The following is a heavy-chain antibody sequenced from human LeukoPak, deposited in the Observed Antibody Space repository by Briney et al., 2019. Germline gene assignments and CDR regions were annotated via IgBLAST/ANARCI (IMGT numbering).Heavy chain of an antibody. CDR2: IYTSGST. V-gene: IGHV4-61*02. Sequence: SETLSLTCTVSGGSISSGSYYWSWIRQPAGKGLGWIGRIYTSGSTNYNPSLKSRVTISVDTSKNQFSLKLSSVTAADTAVYYCARLGKMDVWGKGTTVTISS. J-gene: IGHJ6*04. CDR1: GGSISSGSYY. CDR3: ARLGKMDV. D-gene: IGHD1-26*01.